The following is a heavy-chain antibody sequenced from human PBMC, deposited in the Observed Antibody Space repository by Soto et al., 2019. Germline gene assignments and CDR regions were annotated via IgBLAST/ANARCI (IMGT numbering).Heavy chain of an antibody. CDR3: ARGVTDNWFDP. V-gene: IGHV4-34*01. Sequence: SETLSLTCAVYGGSFSGYYWSWIRQPPGKGLEWIGEINHSGSTNYNPSLKSRVTISVDTSKNQFSPKLSSVTAADTAVYYCARGVTDNWFDPWGQGSLVTVS. D-gene: IGHD4-4*01. CDR2: INHSGST. CDR1: GGSFSGYY. J-gene: IGHJ5*02.